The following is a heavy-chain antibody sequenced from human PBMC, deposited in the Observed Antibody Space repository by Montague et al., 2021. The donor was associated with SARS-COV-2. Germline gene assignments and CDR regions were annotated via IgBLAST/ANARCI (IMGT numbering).Heavy chain of an antibody. CDR1: GFSLSTSGMC. D-gene: IGHD3-10*01. J-gene: IGHJ4*02. CDR2: IDWDDDK. Sequence: PALVKPTKTLTLTCTFSGFSLSTSGMCVSWIRQPPGKALEWLALIDWDDDKYYSTSLKTRLTISKDTSKNQVVPTMTNMDPVDTATYYCARRRYGSGSYYLDYWGQGTLVTVSS. V-gene: IGHV2-70*01. CDR3: ARRRYGSGSYYLDY.